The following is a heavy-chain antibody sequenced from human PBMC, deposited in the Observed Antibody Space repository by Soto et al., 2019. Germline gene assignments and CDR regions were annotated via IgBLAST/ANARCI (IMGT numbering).Heavy chain of an antibody. Sequence: EASVKVSCKASGYIFTGYAMHWVRQAPGQRLEWMGWINAGNSNTKYSQKFQGRVTITRDTSASTVFMELSSLRSEDTAVYYCARDWIGRFFDYCGQGTQVTVSS. V-gene: IGHV1-3*01. CDR2: INAGNSNT. J-gene: IGHJ4*02. CDR1: GYIFTGYA. D-gene: IGHD3-3*01. CDR3: ARDWIGRFFDY.